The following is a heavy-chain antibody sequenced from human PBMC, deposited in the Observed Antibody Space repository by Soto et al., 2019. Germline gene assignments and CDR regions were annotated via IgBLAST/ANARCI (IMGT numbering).Heavy chain of an antibody. D-gene: IGHD3-10*01. V-gene: IGHV4-39*01. CDR1: GGSISSSSYY. J-gene: IGHJ5*02. Sequence: SETLSLTCTVSGGSISSSSYYWGWIRQPPGKGLEWIGSIYYSGSTYYNPSLKSRVTISVDTSKNQFSLKLSSVTAADTAVYYCARPRLWFGDPDPWGQGTLVTVSS. CDR3: ARPRLWFGDPDP. CDR2: IYYSGST.